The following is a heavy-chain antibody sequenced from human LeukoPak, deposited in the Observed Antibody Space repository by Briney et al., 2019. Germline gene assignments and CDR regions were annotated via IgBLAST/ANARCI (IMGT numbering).Heavy chain of an antibody. Sequence: GRSLRLSCAVSGFTFSSYAMHWVRQAPGKGLEWVAVISYDGSNKYYADSVKGRFTISRDNSKNTLYLQMNSLRAEDTAVYYCARDRQQLVILDYWGQGTLVTVSS. CDR2: ISYDGSNK. CDR1: GFTFSSYA. D-gene: IGHD6-13*01. V-gene: IGHV3-30-3*01. J-gene: IGHJ4*02. CDR3: ARDRQQLVILDY.